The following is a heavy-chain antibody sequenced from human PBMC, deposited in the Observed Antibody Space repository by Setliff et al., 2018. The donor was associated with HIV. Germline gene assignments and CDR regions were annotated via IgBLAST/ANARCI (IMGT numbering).Heavy chain of an antibody. CDR1: GGSLSSYY. D-gene: IGHD2-2*01. V-gene: IGHV4-59*01. CDR2: IHHSGPT. J-gene: IGHJ6*03. Sequence: SETLSLTCSVFGGSLSSYYWSWIRQPPGKGLEWIGYIHHSGPTNYNPSLKSRVTMSVDTSKKEFSLRLSSVTAADTAVYYCARTESGVCSRSSCLRYMDVWGKGTTVTVSS. CDR3: ARTESGVCSRSSCLRYMDV.